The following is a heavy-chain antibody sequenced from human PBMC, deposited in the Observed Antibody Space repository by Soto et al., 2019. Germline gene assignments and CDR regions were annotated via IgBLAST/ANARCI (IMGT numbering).Heavy chain of an antibody. Sequence: ASVKVSCKVSGYTLTELSMHWVRQAPGKGLEWMGGFDPEDGETIYAQKFQGRVTMTEDTSTDTAYMELSSLRSEDTAVYYCATAEKNYDILTGPLSYWGQGTLVTVSS. D-gene: IGHD3-9*01. CDR3: ATAEKNYDILTGPLSY. CDR2: FDPEDGET. J-gene: IGHJ4*02. CDR1: GYTLTELS. V-gene: IGHV1-24*01.